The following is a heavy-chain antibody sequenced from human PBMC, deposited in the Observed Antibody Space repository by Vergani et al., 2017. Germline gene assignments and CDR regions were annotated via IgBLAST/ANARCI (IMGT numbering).Heavy chain of an antibody. Sequence: QVQLVQSGAEVKKPGASVKVSCKASGYTFTSYDINWVRQAPEQGLEWVGVISPDGFSTFYAQKFQGRVTITRDTSTSTVYVEVTSLRSDDTAVYYCAREPPLTGFFDYWGQGTLVTVSS. CDR1: GYTFTSYD. D-gene: IGHD3-9*01. J-gene: IGHJ4*02. CDR3: AREPPLTGFFDY. V-gene: IGHV1-46*03. CDR2: ISPDGFST.